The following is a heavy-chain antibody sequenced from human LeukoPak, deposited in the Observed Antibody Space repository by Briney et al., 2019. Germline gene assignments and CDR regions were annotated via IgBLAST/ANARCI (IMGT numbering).Heavy chain of an antibody. D-gene: IGHD3-10*01. Sequence: GGSLRLSCAASGFTVSSNYMIWVRQAPGKGLELVSVIYIGDTTYYADSVKGRFTISRDNSRNTLHLQMNSLRAEDTAVYHCARGVNYGSKSYFDYWGQGSLVTVSS. CDR2: IYIGDTT. CDR1: GFTVSSNY. V-gene: IGHV3-53*01. J-gene: IGHJ4*02. CDR3: ARGVNYGSKSYFDY.